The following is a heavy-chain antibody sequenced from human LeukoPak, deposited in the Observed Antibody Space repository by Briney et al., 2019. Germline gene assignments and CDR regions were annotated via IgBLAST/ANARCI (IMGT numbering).Heavy chain of an antibody. CDR3: ARDRGLGSSYGMDV. V-gene: IGHV3-30*07. CDR2: IPYDGSNK. D-gene: IGHD3-10*01. Sequence: TGGSLRLSCAASGFTFSSYAMHWVRQAPGKGLEWVAVIPYDGSNKYYADSVKGRFTISRDNSKNSLYLQMNSLRAEDTAVYYCARDRGLGSSYGMDVWGQGTTVTVSS. CDR1: GFTFSSYA. J-gene: IGHJ6*02.